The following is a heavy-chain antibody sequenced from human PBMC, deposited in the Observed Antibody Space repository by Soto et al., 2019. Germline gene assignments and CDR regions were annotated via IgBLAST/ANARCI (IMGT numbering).Heavy chain of an antibody. J-gene: IGHJ6*02. D-gene: IGHD4-17*01. V-gene: IGHV3-33*01. Sequence: GGSMRLSCAASGFTLSSYGMHWVRQAPGKGLEWVAVIWYDGSNKYYADSVKGRFTISRDNSKNTLYLQMNSLRAEDTAVYYCARDYGDYVSYYYYYGMDVWGQGTTVTVSS. CDR1: GFTLSSYG. CDR3: ARDYGDYVSYYYYYGMDV. CDR2: IWYDGSNK.